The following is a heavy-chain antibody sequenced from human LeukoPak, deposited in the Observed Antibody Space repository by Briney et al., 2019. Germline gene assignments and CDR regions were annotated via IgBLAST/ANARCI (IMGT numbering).Heavy chain of an antibody. D-gene: IGHD3-3*01. CDR1: GYTSTGYY. J-gene: IGHJ1*01. Sequence: ASVKVSCKASGYTSTGYYMHWVRQAPGQGLEWMGWINPNSGGTNYAQKFQGRVTMTRDTSISTAYMELSRLRSDDTAVYYCARDQWETGYDFWSGYYYQHWGQGTLVTVSS. CDR2: INPNSGGT. V-gene: IGHV1-2*02. CDR3: ARDQWETGYDFWSGYYYQH.